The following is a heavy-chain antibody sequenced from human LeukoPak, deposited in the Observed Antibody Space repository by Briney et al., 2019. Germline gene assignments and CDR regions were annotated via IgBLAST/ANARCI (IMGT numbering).Heavy chain of an antibody. V-gene: IGHV3-23*01. CDR2: ISGSGGST. D-gene: IGHD6-13*01. J-gene: IGHJ4*02. Sequence: GGSLRLSCAASGFTFSSYAMSWVRQAPGKGLEWVSAISGSGGSTYYADSVKGRFTISRDNSKNMLYLQMGSLRAEDMAVYYCARAVGSTWSFDYWGQGTLVTVSS. CDR3: ARAVGSTWSFDY. CDR1: GFTFSSYA.